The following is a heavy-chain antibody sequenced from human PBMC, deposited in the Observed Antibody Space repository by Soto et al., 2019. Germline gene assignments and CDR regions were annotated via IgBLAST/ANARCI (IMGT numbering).Heavy chain of an antibody. D-gene: IGHD5-12*01. J-gene: IGHJ4*02. CDR1: GGTFSSYA. CDR2: IIPIFGTA. CDR3: AIQSWYIVATSTDY. Sequence: QVQLVQSGAEVKKPGSSVKVSCKASGGTFSSYAISCVRQAPGQGLEWMGGIIPIFGTANYAQKFQGRVTITADESTRTAYMELSSLRSEDTALYYCAIQSWYIVATSTDYWGQGTLVTVSS. V-gene: IGHV1-69*12.